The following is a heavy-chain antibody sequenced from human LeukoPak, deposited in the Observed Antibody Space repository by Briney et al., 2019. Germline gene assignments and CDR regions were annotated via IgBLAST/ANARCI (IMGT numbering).Heavy chain of an antibody. Sequence: SVKVSCKASGGTFSSYAISWVRQAPGQGLEWMGRIIPIFGTANYAQKFQGRVTLTTDESTSTAYMELSSLRSEDTAVYYCARGSGDLYGDNAFDIWGQGTMVTVSS. CDR2: IIPIFGTA. V-gene: IGHV1-69*05. J-gene: IGHJ3*02. D-gene: IGHD4-17*01. CDR1: GGTFSSYA. CDR3: ARGSGDLYGDNAFDI.